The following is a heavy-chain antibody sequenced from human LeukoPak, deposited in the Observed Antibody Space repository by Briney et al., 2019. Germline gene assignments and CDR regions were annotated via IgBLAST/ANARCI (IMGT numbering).Heavy chain of an antibody. J-gene: IGHJ4*02. Sequence: GGSLRLSCAASGFTFDDYGMSWVRQAPGKGLEWVSGINWDGGSRSYADSVKGRFTISRDNAKNSLYLQMNSLRAEDTALYYCARDRGISDSGTYAFTFWGQGTLVTVSS. D-gene: IGHD1-26*01. CDR2: INWDGGSR. CDR3: ARDRGISDSGTYAFTF. CDR1: GFTFDDYG. V-gene: IGHV3-20*04.